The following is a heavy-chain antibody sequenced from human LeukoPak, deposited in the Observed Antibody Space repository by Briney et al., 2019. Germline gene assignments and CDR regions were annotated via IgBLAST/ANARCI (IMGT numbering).Heavy chain of an antibody. V-gene: IGHV4-39*07. CDR2: IYYSGST. J-gene: IGHJ6*02. CDR3: ARDAQPLHCSGGSCYEIYYYYYYGMDG. Sequence: PSETLSLTCTVSGGSISSSSYYWGWIRQPPGKGLEWIGSIYYSGSTYYNPSLKSRVTISVDKSKNQFSLKLSSVTAADTAVYYCARDAQPLHCSGGSCYEIYYYYYYGMDGWGQGTTVTVSS. CDR1: GGSISSSSYY. D-gene: IGHD2-15*01.